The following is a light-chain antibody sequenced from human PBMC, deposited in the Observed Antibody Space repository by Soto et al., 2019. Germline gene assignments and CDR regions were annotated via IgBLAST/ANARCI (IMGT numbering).Light chain of an antibody. V-gene: IGLV2-14*03. CDR3: CSYTSSSPYV. CDR2: DVS. J-gene: IGLJ1*01. CDR1: SSDAGGYRY. Sequence: QSVLTQPASVSGSPGQSITISCTGISSDAGGYRYVSWYQQHPGKAHKLMIYDVSNRPSGVSYRFSGSKSGNTASLTISVLKAEDEAEYYCCSYTSSSPYVFGTGTKVTVL.